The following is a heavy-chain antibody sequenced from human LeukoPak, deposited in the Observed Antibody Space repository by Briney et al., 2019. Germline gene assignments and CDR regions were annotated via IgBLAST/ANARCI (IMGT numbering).Heavy chain of an antibody. Sequence: SETLSLTCTVSGGSISSSNYYWGWIRQPPGQGLEWIGNIYYSGNTYYTPSLKSRVTISLDTSNNQFSLNLSSVTAADTAVYYCARTDSGSYYSDAFDIWGQGTMVTVSS. D-gene: IGHD1-26*01. J-gene: IGHJ3*02. V-gene: IGHV4-39*07. CDR1: GGSISSSNYY. CDR2: IYYSGNT. CDR3: ARTDSGSYYSDAFDI.